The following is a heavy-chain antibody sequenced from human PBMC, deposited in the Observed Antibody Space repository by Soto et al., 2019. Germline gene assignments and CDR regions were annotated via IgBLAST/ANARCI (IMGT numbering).Heavy chain of an antibody. J-gene: IGHJ4*02. D-gene: IGHD3-22*01. CDR1: GGTFSSFV. Sequence: QVQLVQSGAEVRKPGSSVKVSCKASGGTFSSFVISWVRQAPGQGLEWMGRIIPSIGIINYAQKFQGRVTISADTSTSTAYMELSSLRSDDTAVYYCAREGDMKFHSDSSGEPGYWGQGTLVTVSS. V-gene: IGHV1-69*04. CDR3: AREGDMKFHSDSSGEPGY. CDR2: IIPSIGII.